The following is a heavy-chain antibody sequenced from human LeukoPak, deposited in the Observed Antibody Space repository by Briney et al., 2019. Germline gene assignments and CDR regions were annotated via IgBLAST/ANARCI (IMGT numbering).Heavy chain of an antibody. J-gene: IGHJ4*02. CDR2: ISWNSGSI. CDR3: AKDVGFGGDGY. V-gene: IGHV3-9*01. D-gene: IGHD1-26*01. CDR1: GFTFDDYA. Sequence: GGSLRLSCAASGFTFDDYAMHWVRQAPGKGLEWVSGISWNSGSIGYADSVKGRFTISRDNAKNSLYLQMNSLRAEDTALYYCAKDVGFGGDGYWGQGTLVTVSS.